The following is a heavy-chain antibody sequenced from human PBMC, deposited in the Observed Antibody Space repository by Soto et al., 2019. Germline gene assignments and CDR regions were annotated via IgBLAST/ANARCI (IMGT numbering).Heavy chain of an antibody. CDR2: IIPIFGTA. CDR3: ARTPGDILTGYYRELWFDP. J-gene: IGHJ5*02. D-gene: IGHD3-9*01. CDR1: GGTFSSYA. V-gene: IGHV1-69*13. Sequence: VKVSCTASGGTFSSYAISWVRQAPGQGLEWMGGIIPIFGTANYAQKFQGRVTITADESTSTAYMELSSLRSEDTAVYYCARTPGDILTGYYRELWFDPWGQGTLVTVSS.